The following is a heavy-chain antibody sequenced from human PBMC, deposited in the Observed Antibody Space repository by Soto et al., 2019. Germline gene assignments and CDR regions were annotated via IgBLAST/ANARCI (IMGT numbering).Heavy chain of an antibody. CDR3: AXTYYYDSSGYIDYYFDY. D-gene: IGHD3-22*01. CDR1: GYSFTIYW. V-gene: IGHV5-51*01. J-gene: IGHJ4*02. Sequence: GESVKISCKGSGYSFTIYWIGWVRQMPGKGLEWMGIIYPGDSDTRYSPSFQGQVTISADKSISTAYLQWSSLKASDTAMYYCAXTYYYDSSGYIDYYFDYWGQGTQVTVSS. CDR2: IYPGDSDT.